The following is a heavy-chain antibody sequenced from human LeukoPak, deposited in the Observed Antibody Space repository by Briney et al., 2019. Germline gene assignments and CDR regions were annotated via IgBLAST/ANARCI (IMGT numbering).Heavy chain of an antibody. CDR1: GFTFSSYA. D-gene: IGHD6-6*01. CDR2: ISGSGGST. Sequence: PGGSLRLSCAASGFTFSSYAMSWVAQAPGKGLEWFSAISGSGGSTYYADSVKGRFTISRDNSKNTLYRQMNSLRAEDTATYYCAKESIAARWTHGYWGQGTLVTVSS. CDR3: AKESIAARWTHGY. V-gene: IGHV3-23*01. J-gene: IGHJ4*02.